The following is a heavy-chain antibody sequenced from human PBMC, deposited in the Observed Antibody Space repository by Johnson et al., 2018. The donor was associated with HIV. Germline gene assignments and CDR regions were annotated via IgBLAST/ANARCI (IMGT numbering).Heavy chain of an antibody. Sequence: MQLVESGGGLIQPGGSLRLSCAASGFTVSSNYMSWVRQAPGKGLEWVSVIYSGGSTYYADSVKGRFTFSRDSSKNTLYRHMNSLRAEDTAVYYCAKDLETGDDYVWGSYQLGAFDIGGQGTMVTVSS. CDR1: GFTVSSNY. CDR2: IYSGGST. J-gene: IGHJ3*02. D-gene: IGHD3-16*02. V-gene: IGHV3-53*01. CDR3: AKDLETGDDYVWGSYQLGAFDI.